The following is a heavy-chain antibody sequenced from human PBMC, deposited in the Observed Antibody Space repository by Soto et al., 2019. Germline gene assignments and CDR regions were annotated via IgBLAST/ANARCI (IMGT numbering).Heavy chain of an antibody. J-gene: IGHJ4*02. CDR3: ATISIFGVVPNYFAY. CDR1: GGSISSSSFY. Sequence: SETLSLTCAVSGGSISSSSFYWGWIRQPPGKGMEWIGSFYYSESTYYNPSLKSRVIISVDTSKNQFSLKLSSVTAADTAVYYFATISIFGVVPNYFAYWGQGTLVTVSS. CDR2: FYYSEST. V-gene: IGHV4-39*01. D-gene: IGHD3-3*01.